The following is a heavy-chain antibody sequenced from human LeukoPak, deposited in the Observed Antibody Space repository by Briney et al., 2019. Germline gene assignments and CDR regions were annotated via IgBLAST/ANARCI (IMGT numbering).Heavy chain of an antibody. CDR3: ARLITAAGRVGYFDY. CDR1: GFTFSTYA. D-gene: IGHD6-13*01. J-gene: IGHJ4*02. CDR2: ISGSGGST. Sequence: GGSLRLSCVASGFTFSTYAMSWVRQAPGKGLEWVSAISGSGGSTYYADSVKGRFTLSRDTAENSLYLQMNSLRAEDTAIYYCARLITAAGRVGYFDYWGQGTLVTVSS. V-gene: IGHV3-23*01.